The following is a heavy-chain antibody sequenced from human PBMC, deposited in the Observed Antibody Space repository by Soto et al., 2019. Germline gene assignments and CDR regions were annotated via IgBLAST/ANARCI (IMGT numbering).Heavy chain of an antibody. D-gene: IGHD6-6*01. Sequence: GGSLRLSCAASGFTFSSYGMHWVSQAPGKGLEWVAVIWYDGSNKYYADSVKGRFTISRDNSKNTLYLQMNSLRAEDTAVYYCASYIAARVYYYGMDVWGQGTTVTVSS. CDR1: GFTFSSYG. CDR3: ASYIAARVYYYGMDV. CDR2: IWYDGSNK. J-gene: IGHJ6*02. V-gene: IGHV3-33*01.